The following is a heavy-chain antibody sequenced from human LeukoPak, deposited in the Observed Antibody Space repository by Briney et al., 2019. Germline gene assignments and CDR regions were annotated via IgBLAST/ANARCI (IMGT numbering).Heavy chain of an antibody. CDR3: ARDRPYYYDSSAYYPDF. CDR2: ISGYNGNT. Sequence: GASVKVSCKASGYSFTSYGISWVRQAPGQGLEWMGWISGYNGNTNYAQRLQGRVTMTTDTSTSTAYMELRSLSSDDTAVYYCARDRPYYYDSSAYYPDFRGQGTLVTVSS. J-gene: IGHJ4*02. V-gene: IGHV1-18*01. D-gene: IGHD3-22*01. CDR1: GYSFTSYG.